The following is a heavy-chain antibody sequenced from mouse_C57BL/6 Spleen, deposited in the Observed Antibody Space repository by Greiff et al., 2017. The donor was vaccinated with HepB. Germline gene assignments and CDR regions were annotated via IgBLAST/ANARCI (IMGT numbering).Heavy chain of an antibody. CDR3: ARRGAQAYFDY. V-gene: IGHV1-50*01. D-gene: IGHD3-2*02. CDR1: GYTFTSYW. Sequence: QVQLKQPGAELVKPGASVKLSCKASGYTFTSYWMQWVKQRPGQGLEWIGEIDPSDSYTNYNQKFKGKATLTVDTSSSTAYMQLSSLTSEDSAVYYCARRGAQAYFDYWGQGTTLTVSS. J-gene: IGHJ2*01. CDR2: IDPSDSYT.